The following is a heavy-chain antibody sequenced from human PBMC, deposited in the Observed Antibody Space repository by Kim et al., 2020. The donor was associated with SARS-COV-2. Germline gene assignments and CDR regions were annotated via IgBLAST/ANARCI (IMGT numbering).Heavy chain of an antibody. Sequence: SETLSLTCTVSGGSISSGDYYWSWIRQPPGKGLEWIGYIYYSGSTYYNPSLKSRVTISVDTSKNQFSLKLSSVTAADTAVYYCARVALRYFDWLPPTDAFDIWGQGTMVTVSS. V-gene: IGHV4-30-4*01. CDR2: IYYSGST. D-gene: IGHD3-9*01. CDR3: ARVALRYFDWLPPTDAFDI. CDR1: GGSISSGDYY. J-gene: IGHJ3*02.